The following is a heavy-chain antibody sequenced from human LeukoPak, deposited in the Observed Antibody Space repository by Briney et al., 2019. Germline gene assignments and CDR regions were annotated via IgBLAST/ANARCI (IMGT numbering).Heavy chain of an antibody. Sequence: GGSLRLSCAASGFTFSSYAMSWVRQAPGKGLEWVSAISGSGGSTYYADSVKGRFTISRDNSKNTLYLQMNSLRAEDTAVYYCAKDFSYYYDSSGYSAMCFDYWGQGTLVTVSS. CDR1: GFTFSSYA. V-gene: IGHV3-23*01. CDR2: ISGSGGST. CDR3: AKDFSYYYDSSGYSAMCFDY. D-gene: IGHD3-22*01. J-gene: IGHJ4*02.